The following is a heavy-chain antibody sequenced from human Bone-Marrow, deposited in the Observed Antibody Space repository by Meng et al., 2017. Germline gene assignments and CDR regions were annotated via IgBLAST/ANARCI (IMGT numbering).Heavy chain of an antibody. D-gene: IGHD3-10*01. J-gene: IGHJ4*02. V-gene: IGHV3-53*05. CDR2: IYSGGST. CDR1: GFTVSSNY. CDR3: ARGAYYGSGSYECFDY. Sequence: GGSLRLSCAASGFTVSSNYMSWVRQAPGKGLEWVSVIYSGGSTYYADSVKGRFTISRDNSKNTLYLQMNSLRAEDTAVYYCARGAYYGSGSYECFDYWGQGTLVTVSS.